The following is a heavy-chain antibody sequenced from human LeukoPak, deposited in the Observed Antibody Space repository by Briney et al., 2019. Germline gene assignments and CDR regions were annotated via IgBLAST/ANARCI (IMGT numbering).Heavy chain of an antibody. D-gene: IGHD4-23*01. J-gene: IGHJ4*02. V-gene: IGHV4-39*01. CDR3: ARPGSSHRWYYFDY. CDR1: GGSISSNSYY. Sequence: SETLSLTCTVSGGSISSNSYYWGWIRQPPGQGLEWIGSLSYTGSSYYNPPLKSRVTISVDTPKNQFSLKLSSVTAADTAVYYCARPGSSHRWYYFDYWGQGTLVTVSS. CDR2: LSYTGSS.